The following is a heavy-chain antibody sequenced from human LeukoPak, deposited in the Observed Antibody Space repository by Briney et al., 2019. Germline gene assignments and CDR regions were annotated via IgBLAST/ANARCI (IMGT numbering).Heavy chain of an antibody. CDR1: GGTFIIYA. Sequence: GASVTVSFKASGGTFIIYAISWVRQAPGQGGEGMGGIIPIFGTANYAQKFQGRGTMTTDRYTSTAYMELRSLRFDDTAIYYCAKDWHILTGRNCFDPWGQGTLVTVSS. V-gene: IGHV1-69*05. CDR2: IIPIFGTA. J-gene: IGHJ5*02. CDR3: AKDWHILTGRNCFDP. D-gene: IGHD3-9*01.